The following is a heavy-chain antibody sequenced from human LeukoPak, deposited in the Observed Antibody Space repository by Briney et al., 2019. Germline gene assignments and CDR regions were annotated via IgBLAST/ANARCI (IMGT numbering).Heavy chain of an antibody. J-gene: IGHJ3*02. CDR3: ARVTVTTSWGPAAFDI. D-gene: IGHD4-17*01. CDR1: GGSISSSSYY. CDR2: IYYSGST. V-gene: IGHV4-39*01. Sequence: SETLSLTCTVSGGSISSSSYYWGWIRQPPGKGLEWIGSIYYSGSTYYNPSLKSRVTISVDTPKNQFSLKLSSVTAADTAVYYCARVTVTTSWGPAAFDIWGQGTMATVSS.